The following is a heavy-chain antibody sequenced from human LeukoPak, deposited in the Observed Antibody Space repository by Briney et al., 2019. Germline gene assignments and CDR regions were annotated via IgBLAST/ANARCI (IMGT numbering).Heavy chain of an antibody. CDR1: GFTFGSYA. Sequence: GGSLRLSCAASGFTFGSYAMSWVRQAPGKGLEWVSVICNTGGGTYYADSVKGRFTISRDNSKNTLYLQMNSLRAEDTAVYYCAKGSNTSCYSNCDYWGQGTLVTVSS. D-gene: IGHD2-2*01. J-gene: IGHJ4*02. CDR3: AKGSNTSCYSNCDY. CDR2: ICNTGGGT. V-gene: IGHV3-23*01.